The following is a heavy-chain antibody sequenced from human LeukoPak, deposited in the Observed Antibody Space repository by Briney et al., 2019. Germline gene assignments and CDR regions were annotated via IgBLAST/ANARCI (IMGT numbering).Heavy chain of an antibody. D-gene: IGHD3-22*01. CDR1: GFTDSSNY. J-gene: IGHJ4*02. V-gene: IGHV3-53*01. Sequence: GGSLRLSCAASGFTDSSNYMSWVRHAPGKGLEWVSVIYSGGITYYADSVKGRFTISRNNSKNTLYLQMNSLRAEDTAVYYCARDRRGYYDSSGYAYFDYWGQGTLVTVSS. CDR3: ARDRRGYYDSSGYAYFDY. CDR2: IYSGGIT.